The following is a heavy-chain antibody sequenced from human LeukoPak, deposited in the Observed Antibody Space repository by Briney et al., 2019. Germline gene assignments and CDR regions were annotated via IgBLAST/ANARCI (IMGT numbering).Heavy chain of an antibody. Sequence: GGSLRLSCAGSGFIFNDYSMHWVRQAPGKGLEYVSAIDENGGGTYYSNSVKGRFTISRDNSKSMLYLQMGSLKTEDMAVYYCARDGGGSPDSWGQGTLVTVSS. V-gene: IGHV3-64*01. J-gene: IGHJ4*02. CDR1: GFIFNDYS. D-gene: IGHD1-26*01. CDR2: IDENGGGT. CDR3: ARDGGGSPDS.